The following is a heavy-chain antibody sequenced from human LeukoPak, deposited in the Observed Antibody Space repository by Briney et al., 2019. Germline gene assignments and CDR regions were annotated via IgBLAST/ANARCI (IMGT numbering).Heavy chain of an antibody. Sequence: GESLKISCKGSGYSFTSYWIGWVRQMPGKGLELMGIIYPGDSDTRYSPSFQGQVTISADKSISTAYLQWSSLKASDTAMYYCARHSVPGIAAAGVDYWGQGTLVTVSS. CDR2: IYPGDSDT. D-gene: IGHD6-13*01. CDR1: GYSFTSYW. J-gene: IGHJ4*02. V-gene: IGHV5-51*01. CDR3: ARHSVPGIAAAGVDY.